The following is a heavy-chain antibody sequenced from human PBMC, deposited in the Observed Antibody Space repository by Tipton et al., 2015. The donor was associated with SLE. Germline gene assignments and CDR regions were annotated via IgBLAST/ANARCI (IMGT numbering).Heavy chain of an antibody. J-gene: IGHJ6*04. CDR2: ISSTSSYT. Sequence: SLRLSCAASGFTFSTYAVSWVRQSPGKGLEWVSFISSTSSYTFYADSVKGRFTISRDNAKNSLFLQMNSLRAEDTAVYYCARDGRGDYPKGVMDVWGKGTTVTVSS. CDR3: ARDGRGDYPKGVMDV. D-gene: IGHD4-17*01. CDR1: GFTFSTYA. V-gene: IGHV3-21*01.